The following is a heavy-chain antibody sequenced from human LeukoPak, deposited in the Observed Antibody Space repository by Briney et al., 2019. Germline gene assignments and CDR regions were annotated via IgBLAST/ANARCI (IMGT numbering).Heavy chain of an antibody. CDR2: ISGSGGST. D-gene: IGHD6-19*01. CDR3: AKPPSSGWHKFDY. CDR1: GFTFSSYA. J-gene: IGHJ4*02. V-gene: IGHV3-23*01. Sequence: GGSLRLSCAASGFTFSSYAMSWVRQAPGKGLEGVSAISGSGGSTYYADSVKGRFTISRDNSKNTLYLQMNSLRAEDTAVYYCAKPPSSGWHKFDYWGQGTLVTVSS.